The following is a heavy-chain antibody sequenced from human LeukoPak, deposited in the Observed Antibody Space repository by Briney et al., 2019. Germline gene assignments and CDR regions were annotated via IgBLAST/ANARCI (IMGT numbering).Heavy chain of an antibody. CDR2: IYTSGST. CDR1: GGSISSYY. J-gene: IGHJ4*02. D-gene: IGHD3-3*01. V-gene: IGHV4-4*07. Sequence: PSETLSLTCTVSGGSISSYYWSWIRQPAGKGLEWIGRIYTSGSTNYNPSLKSRVTMSVDTSKNQFSLKLSSVTAADTAVYYCARDSSPYDFWSGYYNRDYWGQGTLVTVSS. CDR3: ARDSSPYDFWSGYYNRDY.